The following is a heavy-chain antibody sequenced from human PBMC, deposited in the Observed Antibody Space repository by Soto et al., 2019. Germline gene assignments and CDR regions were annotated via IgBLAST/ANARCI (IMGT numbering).Heavy chain of an antibody. V-gene: IGHV1-69*08. Sequence: QVQLVQSGAEVKKPGSSVKVSCKASGGTFSSYTISWVRQAPGPGLEWMGRIIPILGIANYAQKFQGIVTITADKSTSTAYMELSSLRSEDTAVYYCARDIDSSGESFDSWGQGTLVTVAS. CDR1: GGTFSSYT. D-gene: IGHD6-19*01. J-gene: IGHJ4*02. CDR2: IIPILGIA. CDR3: ARDIDSSGESFDS.